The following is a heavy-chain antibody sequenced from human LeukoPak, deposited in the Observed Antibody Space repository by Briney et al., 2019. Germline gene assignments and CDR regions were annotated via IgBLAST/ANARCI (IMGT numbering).Heavy chain of an antibody. D-gene: IGHD5-18*01. CDR3: ARDRNRGYWGGGDGMDV. V-gene: IGHV3-53*01. CDR1: GFTVSSNY. J-gene: IGHJ6*02. Sequence: PGRSLRLSCAASGFTVSSNYINWVRQAPGKGLEWVSVIHSGGSTYYADSVEGRFTISRDNSKNTLYLQLNSLRAEDPAVYYCARDRNRGYWGGGDGMDVWGQGTTVTVSS. CDR2: IHSGGST.